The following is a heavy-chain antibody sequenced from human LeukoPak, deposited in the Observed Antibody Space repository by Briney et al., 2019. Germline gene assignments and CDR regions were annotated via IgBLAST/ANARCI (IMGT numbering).Heavy chain of an antibody. CDR3: AAPTTVTTP. V-gene: IGHV3-30*02. CDR2: IWYDGSNT. Sequence: GGSLRLSCAASGFIFSSYGMHWVRQAPGKGLEWVALIWYDGSNTYYADSVKGRFTISRDNSKNTLYLQMNSLRAEDTAVYYCAAPTTVTTPWGQGTLVTVSS. D-gene: IGHD4-17*01. CDR1: GFIFSSYG. J-gene: IGHJ5*02.